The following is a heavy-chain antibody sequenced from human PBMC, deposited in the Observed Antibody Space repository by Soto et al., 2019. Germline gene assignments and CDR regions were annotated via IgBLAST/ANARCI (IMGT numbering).Heavy chain of an antibody. Sequence: PGGSLRLSCAASGFTFNNYGMNWVRQAPGKGLKFVSSIAADGTTFYADSVKGRFTISRDNSKNTLYLQMSSLRAEDTAIYFCAKEIGARFPFDYWGQGTLVTVSS. CDR3: AKEIGARFPFDY. CDR2: IAADGTT. V-gene: IGHV3-23*01. J-gene: IGHJ4*02. CDR1: GFTFNNYG. D-gene: IGHD6-6*01.